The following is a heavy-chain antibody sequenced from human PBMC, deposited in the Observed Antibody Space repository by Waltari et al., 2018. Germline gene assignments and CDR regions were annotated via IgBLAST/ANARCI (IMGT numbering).Heavy chain of an antibody. CDR1: GFTFSSNA. CDR2: ISVSVENT. Sequence: EVLLLESGGGFVQPGGSRRLSCAASGFTFSSNAMSWVSQAPGKGLEWVSTISVSVENTYYADSVKGRFSISRDNSKNTLSLQMNSLRAEDTARYFCAKDLSSSEGGQGTLVTVSS. J-gene: IGHJ4*02. CDR3: AKDLSSSE. D-gene: IGHD6-25*01. V-gene: IGHV3-23*01.